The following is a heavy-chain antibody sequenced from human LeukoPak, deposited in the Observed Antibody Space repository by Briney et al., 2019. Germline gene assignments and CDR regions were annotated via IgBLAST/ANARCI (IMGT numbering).Heavy chain of an antibody. Sequence: PSETLSPTCTVSGGSISSYYWSWIRQPPGKGLEYIGYIYYSGSTNYNPSLKSRVTISVDTSKNQFSLKLSSVTAADTAVYYCARGKWDLESGEAFDIWGQGTMVTVSS. D-gene: IGHD1-26*01. CDR3: ARGKWDLESGEAFDI. J-gene: IGHJ3*02. CDR2: IYYSGST. CDR1: GGSISSYY. V-gene: IGHV4-59*01.